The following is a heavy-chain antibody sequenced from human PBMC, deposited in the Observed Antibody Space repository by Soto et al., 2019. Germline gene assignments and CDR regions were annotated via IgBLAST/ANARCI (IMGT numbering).Heavy chain of an antibody. Sequence: GGSLRLSCAASGFTFNSYSMNWVRQAPGKGLEWVSYISSNGRTIYYADSVKGRFTISRDNARNSLYLQMNSLRDEDTAVYYCASRSITWYESARNWFDPWGQGTLVTVSS. J-gene: IGHJ5*02. CDR3: ASRSITWYESARNWFDP. CDR1: GFTFNSYS. V-gene: IGHV3-48*02. CDR2: ISSNGRTI. D-gene: IGHD6-13*01.